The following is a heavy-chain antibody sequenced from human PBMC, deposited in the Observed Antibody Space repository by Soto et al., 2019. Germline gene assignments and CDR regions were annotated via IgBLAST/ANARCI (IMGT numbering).Heavy chain of an antibody. J-gene: IGHJ4*02. Sequence: EVQLLESGGGLVQVGGSLRLSCAASGFSFSNYVMTWVRQAPGKGLEWVSAISGDGGATYYADSVKGRFAITRDNSKNMVFLQMNSLGAEDTAMYFCASEQCPGGICFYYHHWGQGTLVTVSS. CDR1: GFSFSNYV. D-gene: IGHD6-19*01. CDR2: ISGDGGAT. CDR3: ASEQCPGGICFYYHH. V-gene: IGHV3-23*01.